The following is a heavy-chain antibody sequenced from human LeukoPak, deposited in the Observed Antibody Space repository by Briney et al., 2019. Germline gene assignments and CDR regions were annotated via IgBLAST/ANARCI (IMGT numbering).Heavy chain of an antibody. CDR1: GGSISSYY. Sequence: SETLSLTCTVSGGSISSYYWSWIRQPPGKGLEWIGCIYYSGYTNYKSSLKSRVTISVDTSKNQFSLKLSSVTAADTAVYYCARDTPFGYDSSGYPYYYFDYWGQGTLVTVSS. CDR2: IYYSGYT. V-gene: IGHV4-59*01. CDR3: ARDTPFGYDSSGYPYYYFDY. J-gene: IGHJ4*02. D-gene: IGHD3-22*01.